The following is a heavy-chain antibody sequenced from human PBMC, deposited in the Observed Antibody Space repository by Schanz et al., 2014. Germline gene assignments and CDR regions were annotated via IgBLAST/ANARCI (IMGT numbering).Heavy chain of an antibody. CDR3: AKDAPYPFDL. V-gene: IGHV3-48*04. Sequence: EVQLVESGGGLVQPGGSLRLSCAASGFSFSSYSLNWVRQAPGKGLEWVSYVSSSSSYTHYADSVKGRFTISRDNAKNTLYLQMNSLRAEDTAMYYCAKDAPYPFDLWGRGTLITVSS. J-gene: IGHJ2*01. CDR1: GFSFSSYS. CDR2: VSSSSSYT.